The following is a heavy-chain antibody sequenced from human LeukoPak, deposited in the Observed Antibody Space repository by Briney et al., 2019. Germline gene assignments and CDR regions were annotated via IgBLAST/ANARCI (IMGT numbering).Heavy chain of an antibody. CDR3: ARAPSGWHATDV. CDR1: GFTFGNYL. D-gene: IGHD6-19*01. Sequence: PGGSLRLSCAASGFTFGNYLMHWVCQAPGKGLMWVSRVHIDGSSTTYADSVKGRFTISRDDAKNTLYLQMNSLRAEDTAVYYCARAPSGWHATDVWGQGTTVTVSS. V-gene: IGHV3-74*01. CDR2: VHIDGSST. J-gene: IGHJ6*02.